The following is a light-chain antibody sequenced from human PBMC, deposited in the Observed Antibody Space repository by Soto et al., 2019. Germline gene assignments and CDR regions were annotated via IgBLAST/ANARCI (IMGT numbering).Light chain of an antibody. CDR2: GAS. CDR1: QSVSSN. J-gene: IGKJ1*01. Sequence: EIVMTQSLATLSVSRGERATIACRASQSVSSNLAWYQKKPGQAPRIIIYGASTRATGIPARFIGSGSGTDCTLTIDRLEPEDFAVYYCQQYSYSLWTLGQGTKVDIK. V-gene: IGKV3-15*01. CDR3: QQYSYSLWT.